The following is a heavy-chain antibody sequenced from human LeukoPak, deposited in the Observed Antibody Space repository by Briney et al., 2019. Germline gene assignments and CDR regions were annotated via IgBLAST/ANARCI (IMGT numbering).Heavy chain of an antibody. CDR1: RYTVTRYG. J-gene: IGHJ3*02. V-gene: IGHV1-18*01. Sequence: ASVKVSCKASRYTVTRYGISCVRQSPGQRREGRGWISAYNGKTNYAQKLQGRVTMTTDTSTSRAYMELRSLRSDDTAVCYCAMPTIFGVVDKGAFDIWGQGQWSPSL. CDR2: ISAYNGKT. D-gene: IGHD3-3*01. CDR3: AMPTIFGVVDKGAFDI.